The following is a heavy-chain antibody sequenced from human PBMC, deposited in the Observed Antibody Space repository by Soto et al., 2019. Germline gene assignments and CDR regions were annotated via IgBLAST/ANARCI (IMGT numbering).Heavy chain of an antibody. CDR2: ISYDGSNK. CDR1: GFTFSSYG. D-gene: IGHD6-19*01. J-gene: IGHJ4*02. V-gene: IGHV3-30*03. Sequence: HVQLVESGGGVVQPGRSLRLSCAASGFTFSSYGMHWVRQAPGKGLEWVAVISYDGSNKYYADSVKGRFTISRDNSKNTLYLQMNSLRAEDTAVYYCAIYSSGWYPLDYWGQGTLVTVSS. CDR3: AIYSSGWYPLDY.